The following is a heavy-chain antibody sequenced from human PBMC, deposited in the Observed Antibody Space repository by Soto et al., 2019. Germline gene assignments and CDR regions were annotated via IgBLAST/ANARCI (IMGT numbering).Heavy chain of an antibody. Sequence: QVQLVQSGAEVKKPGASVKVSCKASGYTFTSYDINWVRQATGQGLEWMGGMNPNSDNTGYAQKFQGRVTMTRNTSISTAYMELSSLRSEDTAVYYFARERSSGCAVEYWGQGTLVTVSS. CDR2: MNPNSDNT. CDR1: GYTFTSYD. J-gene: IGHJ4*02. V-gene: IGHV1-8*01. CDR3: ARERSSGCAVEY. D-gene: IGHD6-19*01.